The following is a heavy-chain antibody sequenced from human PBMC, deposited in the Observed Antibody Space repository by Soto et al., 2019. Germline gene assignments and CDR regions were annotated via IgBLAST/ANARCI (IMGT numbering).Heavy chain of an antibody. CDR3: ARDSDPYYYDSSGYSD. D-gene: IGHD3-22*01. J-gene: IGHJ4*02. V-gene: IGHV4-31*03. Sequence: LSLTCTVSGGSISSGGYYWSWIRQHPGKGLEWIGYIYYSGSTYYNPSLKSRVTISVDTSKNQFSLKLSSVTAADTAVYYCARDSDPYYYDSSGYSDWGQGTLVTVSS. CDR2: IYYSGST. CDR1: GGSISSGGYY.